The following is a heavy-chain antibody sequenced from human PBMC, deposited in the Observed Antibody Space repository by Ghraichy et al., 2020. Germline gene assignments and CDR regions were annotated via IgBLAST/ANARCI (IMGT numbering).Heavy chain of an antibody. J-gene: IGHJ4*02. Sequence: ASVKVSCKASGYTFNSYGINWVRQAPGQGLEWMGWINLNNGKTNYAQNLQGRVTVTTDTSTSTAYMELRSLRSDDTAVYYCARAHLGSCSDSSCFSYYSDSWGQGTLVTVSA. V-gene: IGHV1-18*01. CDR1: GYTFNSYG. CDR2: INLNNGKT. D-gene: IGHD2-15*01. CDR3: ARAHLGSCSDSSCFSYYSDS.